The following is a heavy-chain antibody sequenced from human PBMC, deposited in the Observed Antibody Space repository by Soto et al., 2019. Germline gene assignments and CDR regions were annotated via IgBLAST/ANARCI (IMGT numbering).Heavy chain of an antibody. J-gene: IGHJ5*01. CDR2: INGGGDVK. V-gene: IGHV3-48*03. D-gene: IGHD3-3*01. CDR1: GFAFANYE. CDR3: ARLSGDGFWKSYSPYNLFES. Sequence: LRLSCAAPGFAFANYEMHWVRQAPGKGLDWVAYINGGGDVKYYADSVEGRFTISRDNAKNALFLQMDNLRAEDTAIYYCARLSGDGFWKSYSPYNLFESWGQGALVTVSS.